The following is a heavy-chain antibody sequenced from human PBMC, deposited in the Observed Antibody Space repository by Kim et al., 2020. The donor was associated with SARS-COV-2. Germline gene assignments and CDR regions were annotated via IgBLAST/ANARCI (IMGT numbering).Heavy chain of an antibody. CDR3: AKDKRLTPRGIAAAGGPFFDY. D-gene: IGHD6-13*01. CDR1: GFTFDDYA. CDR2: ISWNSGSI. V-gene: IGHV3-9*01. J-gene: IGHJ4*02. Sequence: GGSLRLSCAASGFTFDDYAMHWVRQAPGKGLEWVSGISWNSGSIGYADSVKGRFTISRDNAKNSLYLQMNSLRAEDTALYYCAKDKRLTPRGIAAAGGPFFDYWGQGTLVTVSS.